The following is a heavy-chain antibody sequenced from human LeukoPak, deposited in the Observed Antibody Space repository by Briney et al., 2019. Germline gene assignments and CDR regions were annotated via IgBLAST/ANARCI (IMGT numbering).Heavy chain of an antibody. V-gene: IGHV1-18*01. Sequence: GASVKVSCKASGYTFTSYGISWVRQAPGQGLEWMGWISPYNGNTDYAQKLQGRVTIATDTSTSTAYMELGSLRSDDTAVYYCARNRGYSYGYGDYWGQGTLVTVSS. J-gene: IGHJ4*02. CDR1: GYTFTSYG. CDR2: ISPYNGNT. D-gene: IGHD5-18*01. CDR3: ARNRGYSYGYGDY.